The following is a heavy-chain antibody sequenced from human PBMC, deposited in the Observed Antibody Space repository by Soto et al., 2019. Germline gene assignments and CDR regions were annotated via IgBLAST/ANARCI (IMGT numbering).Heavy chain of an antibody. Sequence: SETLSLTCTVSAGSISGYYWSWIRQPPGKGLEWIGYIYHSGSTNYNPSLKSRVTISVDTSKNQFSLKLSSVTAADTAVYYCARGDIVVVPTYFDYWGHGTLVTVSS. CDR1: AGSISGYY. J-gene: IGHJ4*01. CDR2: IYHSGST. CDR3: ARGDIVVVPTYFDY. D-gene: IGHD2-2*01. V-gene: IGHV4-59*01.